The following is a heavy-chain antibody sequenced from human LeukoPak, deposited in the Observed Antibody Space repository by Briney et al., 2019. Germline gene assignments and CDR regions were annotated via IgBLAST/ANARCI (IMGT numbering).Heavy chain of an antibody. J-gene: IGHJ4*02. V-gene: IGHV1-18*01. CDR2: ISAYNGNT. D-gene: IGHD2-2*01. CDR1: GYTFTSYG. CDR3: ARVPTAAPYMHLYDY. Sequence: ASVKVSCKASGYTFTSYGISWVRQAPGQGLEWMGCISAYNGNTNYARKLQGRVTMTTDTSTSTAYMELRSLRSDDTSVYYCARVPTAAPYMHLYDYWGQGTLVTVSS.